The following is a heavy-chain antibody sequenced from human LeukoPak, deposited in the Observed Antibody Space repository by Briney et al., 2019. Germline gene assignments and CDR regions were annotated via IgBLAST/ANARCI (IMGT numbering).Heavy chain of an antibody. CDR3: ATDRLYRGYSYGFDY. J-gene: IGHJ4*02. CDR1: GGSVSSGSYY. D-gene: IGHD5-18*01. CDR2: ISYSGST. V-gene: IGHV4-61*01. Sequence: PSETLSLTCTVSGGSVSSGSYYWSWIRQPPGKGLEWIVNISYSGSTNYNPSLKSRLTMSVDRSKNQFSLKLSSVTAADTAVYYCATDRLYRGYSYGFDYWGQGTLVTVSS.